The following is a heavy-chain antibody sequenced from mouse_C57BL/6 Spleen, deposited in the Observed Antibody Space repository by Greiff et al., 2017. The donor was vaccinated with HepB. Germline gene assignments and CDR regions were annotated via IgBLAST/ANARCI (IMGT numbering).Heavy chain of an antibody. CDR3: ASGTGFDY. J-gene: IGHJ2*01. CDR1: GFTFSSYG. CDR2: ISSGGSYT. Sequence: VQLKESGGDLVKPGGSLKLSCAASGFTFSSYGMSWVRQTPDKRLEWVATISSGGSYTYYPDSVKGRFTISRDNAKNTLYLQMSSLKSEDTAMYYCASGTGFDYWGQGTTLTVSS. D-gene: IGHD4-1*01. V-gene: IGHV5-6*01.